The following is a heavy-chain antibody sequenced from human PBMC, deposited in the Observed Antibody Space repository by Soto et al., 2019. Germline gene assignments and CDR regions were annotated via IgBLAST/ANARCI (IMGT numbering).Heavy chain of an antibody. D-gene: IGHD1-7*01. J-gene: IGHJ4*02. CDR2: ISYDGSNK. CDR1: GFTFSSYA. V-gene: IGHV3-30-3*01. CDR3: ARGPYHRDNWNYVLDFDY. Sequence: QVQLVESGGGVVQPGRSLRLSCAASGFTFSSYAMHWVRQAPGKGLEWVAVISYDGSNKYYADSVKGRFTISRDNSKNTXXLQMNSLRAEDTAVYYCARGPYHRDNWNYVLDFDYWGQGTLVTVSS.